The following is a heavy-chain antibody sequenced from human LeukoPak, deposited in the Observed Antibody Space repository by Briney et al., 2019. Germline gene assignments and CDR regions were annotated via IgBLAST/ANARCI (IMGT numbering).Heavy chain of an antibody. V-gene: IGHV4-39*01. CDR2: VYYSGRT. CDR1: GGSIRTASYY. CDR3: ARHRPRSGYSPLDY. D-gene: IGHD5-18*01. J-gene: IGHJ4*02. Sequence: SETLSLTCTVSGGSIRTASYYWGWIRQPPEKGLEYFGNVYYSGRTYYNPSLKSRVSISVDTSKNQFSLKLSSVTAADTAVYYCARHRPRSGYSPLDYWGQGTMVTVSS.